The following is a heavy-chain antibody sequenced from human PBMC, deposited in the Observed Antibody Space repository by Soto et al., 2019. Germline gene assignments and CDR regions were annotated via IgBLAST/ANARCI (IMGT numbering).Heavy chain of an antibody. V-gene: IGHV3-74*01. CDR1: GFSFSHHW. D-gene: IGHD3-10*01. CDR2: ISPDGRTT. CDR3: ADSWLPTSY. J-gene: IGHJ4*02. Sequence: PGGSLRLACAASGFSFSHHWMHWVRQAPGKGLVWVSRISPDGRTTTYADSVKGRFTISRDNAKSTLYLQMNSLTVEDGAVYYCADSWLPTSYWGPGTLVTVSS.